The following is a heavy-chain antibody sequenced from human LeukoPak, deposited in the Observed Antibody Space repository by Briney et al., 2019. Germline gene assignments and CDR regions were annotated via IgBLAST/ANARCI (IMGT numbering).Heavy chain of an antibody. J-gene: IGHJ5*02. Sequence: GASVKVSCKASGYTFTSYDINWVRQATGQGLEWMGWMNPNSGNTGYAQKFQGRVTMTRNTSISTAYMELSSLRSEDTAVYYCARSDCSGWYEERGHNWFDPWGQGTLVTVSS. V-gene: IGHV1-8*01. D-gene: IGHD6-19*01. CDR3: ARSDCSGWYEERGHNWFDP. CDR2: MNPNSGNT. CDR1: GYTFTSYD.